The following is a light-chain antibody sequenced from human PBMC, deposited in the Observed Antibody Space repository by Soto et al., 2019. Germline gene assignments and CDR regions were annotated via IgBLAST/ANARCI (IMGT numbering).Light chain of an antibody. CDR3: QQYYSTPPYT. CDR2: WAS. Sequence: DIVMTQSPDSLAVSLGERATINCKSSQSVLYSSNNKNYLAWYQKKAGQPPKLLIYWASTRESGVPDRFSGSGXGTDFTLTISXLXAEDVAVYYCQQYYSTPPYTFGQGTKLEIK. CDR1: QSVLYSSNNKNY. J-gene: IGKJ2*01. V-gene: IGKV4-1*01.